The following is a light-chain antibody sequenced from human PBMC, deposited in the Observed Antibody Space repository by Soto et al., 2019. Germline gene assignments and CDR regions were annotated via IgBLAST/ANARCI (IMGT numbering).Light chain of an antibody. CDR3: MQALQTPYT. V-gene: IGKV2-28*01. Sequence: DIVMTQSPLSLPVTPGEPASISCRSSQNLLHSNGYNYLDWYLQKLGQSPQLLIYLGSNRASGVPDRFSGSGSGTDFTLKISRVEAEDVGVYYCMQALQTPYTFGQGTKLEIK. CDR2: LGS. J-gene: IGKJ2*01. CDR1: QNLLHSNGYNY.